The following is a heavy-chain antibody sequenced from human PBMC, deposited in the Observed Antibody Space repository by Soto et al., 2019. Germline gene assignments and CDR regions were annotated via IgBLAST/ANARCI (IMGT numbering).Heavy chain of an antibody. J-gene: IGHJ4*02. CDR2: INHSGST. Sequence: SETLSLTCAVYGGSFSGYYWSWIRQPPGKGLEWIGEINHSGSTNYNPSLKSRVTISVDTSKNQFSLKLSSVTAADTAVYYCARGRFWSGYYKLSPGKFDYWGQGTLVTVSS. V-gene: IGHV4-34*01. D-gene: IGHD3-3*01. CDR1: GGSFSGYY. CDR3: ARGRFWSGYYKLSPGKFDY.